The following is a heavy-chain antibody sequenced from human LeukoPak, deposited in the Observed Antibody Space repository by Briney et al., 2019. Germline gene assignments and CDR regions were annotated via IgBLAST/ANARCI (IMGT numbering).Heavy chain of an antibody. V-gene: IGHV3-30*14. CDR2: ISYDGSNK. J-gene: IGHJ4*02. Sequence: GGSLRLSCAASGFTFSSYAMHWVRQAPGKGLEWVAVISYDGSNKYYADSVKGRFTISRDNSKNTLYLQMNSLRAEDTAVYYCARSGSGWFDFWGQGTLVTVSS. CDR1: GFTFSSYA. D-gene: IGHD6-19*01. CDR3: ARSGSGWFDF.